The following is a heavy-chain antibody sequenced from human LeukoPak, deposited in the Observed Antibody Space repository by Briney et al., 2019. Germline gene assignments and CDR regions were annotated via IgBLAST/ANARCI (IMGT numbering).Heavy chain of an antibody. J-gene: IGHJ4*02. D-gene: IGHD2-15*01. V-gene: IGHV4-38-2*02. CDR3: ARDFRVCSSGSCYSGPFDY. Sequence: SETLSLTCTVSGYSISSDYFWGWIRQSPGKGPEWIGSIYHSWSTYFNPSLKSRVTISVDTSKNQFSLKLSSVTAADTAVYYCARDFRVCSSGSCYSGPFDYWGQGTLVTVSS. CDR1: GYSISSDYF. CDR2: IYHSWST.